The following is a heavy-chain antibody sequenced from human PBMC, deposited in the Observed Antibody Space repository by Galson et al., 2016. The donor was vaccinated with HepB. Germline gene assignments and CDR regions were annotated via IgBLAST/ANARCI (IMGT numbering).Heavy chain of an antibody. V-gene: IGHV3-33*01. J-gene: IGHJ5*02. CDR3: ARENYFGSGRRWFDP. CDR2: IWYDGSNK. CDR1: GLNITTYV. D-gene: IGHD3-10*01. Sequence: SLRLSCAASGLNITTYVMHWVRQAPGKGLEWVAVIWYDGSNKYYAESVKGRFTISRDTSNNTLYLLMNGLRTEDTAVYYCARENYFGSGRRWFDPWGQGTLVSVSS.